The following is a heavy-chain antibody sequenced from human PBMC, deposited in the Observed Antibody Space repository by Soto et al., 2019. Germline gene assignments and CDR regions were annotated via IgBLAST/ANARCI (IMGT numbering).Heavy chain of an antibody. J-gene: IGHJ3*02. D-gene: IGHD6-13*01. V-gene: IGHV1-58*01. CDR3: ARSRIAAAGSSRAFDI. CDR2: IVVGSGNT. Sequence: SVKVSCKASGFTFTISAVQWVRQARGQRLEWIGWIVVGSGNTNYAQKFQERVTITRDMSTSTAYMELSSLRSEDTAVYYCARSRIAAAGSSRAFDIWGQGTMVTVSS. CDR1: GFTFTISA.